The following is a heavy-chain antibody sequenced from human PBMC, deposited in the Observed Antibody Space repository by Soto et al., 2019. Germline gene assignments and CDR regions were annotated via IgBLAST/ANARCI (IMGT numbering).Heavy chain of an antibody. J-gene: IGHJ4*02. Sequence: QITLKESGPTLVKPTQTLTLTCTFSGFSLSTSEVGVGWIRQPPGKALEWLALIYWDDDKRYSPSLKSRLTIHKDPSKNQVVLTMSNMDPVVTGTYYCAHRVGYRSSSWVFFDYWGQGTLVTVSS. CDR1: GFSLSTSEVG. V-gene: IGHV2-5*02. CDR2: IYWDDDK. CDR3: AHRVGYRSSSWVFFDY. D-gene: IGHD6-6*01.